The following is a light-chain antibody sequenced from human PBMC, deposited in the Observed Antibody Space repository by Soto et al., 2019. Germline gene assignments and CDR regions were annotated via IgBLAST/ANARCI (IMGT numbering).Light chain of an antibody. CDR1: QSVSSY. Sequence: EIVLTQSPGTLSLSPGERATLSCRASQSVSSYLARYQQKPGQAPRLLIYDASTRATGISARFSGSGSGTDFTLTISSLEPEDFAVYYCQQRSNWPVTFGPGTKVDIK. CDR3: QQRSNWPVT. J-gene: IGKJ1*01. CDR2: DAS. V-gene: IGKV3-11*01.